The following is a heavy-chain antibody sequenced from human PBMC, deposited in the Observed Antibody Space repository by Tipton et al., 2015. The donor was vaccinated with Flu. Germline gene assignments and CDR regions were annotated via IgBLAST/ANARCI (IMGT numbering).Heavy chain of an antibody. Sequence: TLSLTCTVSGYSISSGYYWGWFRQPPGKGLEWIWSIYHSGSTHYNTSLNSRVTISADTSTNQFSLKLRIVTAADTAVYYWARDLGGHSSGWKGPFDDGGQGTLDSVSS. CDR2: IYHSGST. CDR1: GYSISSGYY. J-gene: IGHJ4*02. D-gene: IGHD6-19*01. CDR3: ARDLGGHSSGWKGPFDD. V-gene: IGHV4-38-2*02.